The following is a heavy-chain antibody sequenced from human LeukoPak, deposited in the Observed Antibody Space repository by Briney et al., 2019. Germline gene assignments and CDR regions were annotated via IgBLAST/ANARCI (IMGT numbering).Heavy chain of an antibody. J-gene: IGHJ4*02. CDR1: GFTFSSYS. D-gene: IGHD5-18*01. CDR2: ISSSSSYI. CDR3: ARGRGYSYGRTPFDY. Sequence: GGSLRLSCAASGFTFSSYSMTWVRQAPGKGLEWVSSISSSSSYIYYADSVKGRFTISRGNAKNSLYLQMNNLRAEDTAVYYCARGRGYSYGRTPFDYWGQGTLVTVSS. V-gene: IGHV3-21*01.